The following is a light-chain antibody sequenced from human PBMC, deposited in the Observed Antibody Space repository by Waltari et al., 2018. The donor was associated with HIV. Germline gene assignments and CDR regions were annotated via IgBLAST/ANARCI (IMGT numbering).Light chain of an antibody. CDR3: QQYNTYLWT. J-gene: IGKJ1*01. V-gene: IGKV1-5*03. CDR1: QDISRW. Sequence: DIQMTQSPSTLSASLGDTVTLTCRASQDISRWLAWYKQKPGEVPKLLVYKASLLGSGVPSRFSGSGSGTEFTLTINSLQPSDFATYYCQQYNTYLWTFGQGTKVEI. CDR2: KAS.